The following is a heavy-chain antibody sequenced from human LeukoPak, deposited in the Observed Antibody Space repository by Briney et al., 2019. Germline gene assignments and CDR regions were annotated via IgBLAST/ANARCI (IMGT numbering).Heavy chain of an antibody. Sequence: PGGSLRLSCAASGFTFRDYNRNWVRQAPGQGLEWVSYITDSGSSIHYADSVNGRFTISRDNAKNSLYLQMNSLRAEDSAVYYCARSIGLTGGGVDVWGRGTTVTVSS. J-gene: IGHJ6*02. CDR1: GFTFRDYN. D-gene: IGHD3-9*01. V-gene: IGHV3-11*01. CDR3: ARSIGLTGGGVDV. CDR2: ITDSGSSI.